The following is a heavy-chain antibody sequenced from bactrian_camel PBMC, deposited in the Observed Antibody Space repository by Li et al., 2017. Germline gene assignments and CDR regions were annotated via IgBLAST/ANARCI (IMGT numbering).Heavy chain of an antibody. D-gene: IGHD5*01. J-gene: IGHJ4*01. Sequence: HVQLVESGGGSVQAGGSLKLSCLVPRDTWRRFPNLCLAWFRQTPGQEREGVAAIFSGGPYTYYADWVKGRFTMSQDADKNTLYLQMNRLKPEDTAMYYCAADYLWIGSCRDLHQYLNWGQGTQVTVS. CDR1: RDTWRRFP. CDR3: AADYLWIGSCRDLHQYLN. CDR2: IFSGGPYT. V-gene: IGHV3S1*01.